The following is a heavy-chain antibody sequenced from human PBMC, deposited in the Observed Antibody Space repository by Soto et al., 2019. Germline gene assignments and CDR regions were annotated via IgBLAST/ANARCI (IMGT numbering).Heavy chain of an antibody. V-gene: IGHV4-38-2*02. CDR3: ARDLPYYDYVWGSYRHQYYFDY. CDR1: GYSISSGYY. J-gene: IGHJ4*02. CDR2: IYHSGST. D-gene: IGHD3-16*02. Sequence: SETLSLTCAVSGYSISSGYYWGWIRQPPGKGLEWIGSIYHSGSTYYNPSLKSRVTISVDTSKNQFSLKLSSVTAADTAVYYCARDLPYYDYVWGSYRHQYYFDYWGQGTLVTVSS.